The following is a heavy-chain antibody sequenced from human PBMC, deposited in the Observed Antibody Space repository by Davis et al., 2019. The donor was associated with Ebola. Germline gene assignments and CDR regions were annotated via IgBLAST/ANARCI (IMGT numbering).Heavy chain of an antibody. D-gene: IGHD3-3*01. V-gene: IGHV3-33*01. CDR3: ARGRDDAWSGYLDY. CDR1: GFTFSAYG. Sequence: PGGSLRLSCAASGFTFSAYGMHWVRQAPGKGLEWVALIWYDGTNKYYADSVKGRFTISRDNSKNTLYLQMNSLRVEDTAEYYCARGRDDAWSGYLDYWGQGTPVTVSS. J-gene: IGHJ4*02. CDR2: IWYDGTNK.